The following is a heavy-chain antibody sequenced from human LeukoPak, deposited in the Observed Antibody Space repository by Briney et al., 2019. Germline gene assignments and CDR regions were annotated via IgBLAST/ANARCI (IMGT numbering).Heavy chain of an antibody. V-gene: IGHV5-51*01. CDR1: GYSFTSYW. Sequence: GESLKISCKGSGYSFTSYWIGWVRQVPGKVLEWMRVIYPGDSDTRYRPSFQGQVTISADRSISTAYLQWSSLKASDTAMYYCARLPGGWYYSDQEVWFDPWGQGTLVTVSS. D-gene: IGHD3-22*01. J-gene: IGHJ5*02. CDR2: IYPGDSDT. CDR3: ARLPGGWYYSDQEVWFDP.